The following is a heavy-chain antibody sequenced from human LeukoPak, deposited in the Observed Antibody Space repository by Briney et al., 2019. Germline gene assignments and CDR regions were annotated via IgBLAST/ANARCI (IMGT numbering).Heavy chain of an antibody. CDR1: GFTFTTYG. D-gene: IGHD3-10*01. Sequence: GGTLRLSCSASGFTFTTYGMNWVRQAPGKGLEWVSGINWNGGSTGYADSVKGRFTISRDNSKNTLYLQMNSLRAEDTAVYYCAKSTSRLLWFGEIDYWGQGTLVTVSS. CDR2: INWNGGST. CDR3: AKSTSRLLWFGEIDY. V-gene: IGHV3-20*04. J-gene: IGHJ4*02.